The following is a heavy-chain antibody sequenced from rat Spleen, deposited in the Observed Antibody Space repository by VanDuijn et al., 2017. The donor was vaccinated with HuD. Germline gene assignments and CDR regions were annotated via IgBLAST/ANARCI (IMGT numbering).Heavy chain of an antibody. D-gene: IGHD1-9*01. V-gene: IGHV3-1*01. CDR2: ISYSGST. J-gene: IGHJ2*01. CDR1: GYSITRNY. Sequence: EVQLQESGPGLVKPSQSLSLTCSVTGYSITRNYWGWIRKFPGNKMEWIGHISYSGSTKYNPSLKSRIAITRDTSKNQFFLELNSVTLEDTATYYCARWAWIPSTSYGYTYRHFDYWGQGVMVTVSS. CDR3: ARWAWIPSTSYGYTYRHFDY.